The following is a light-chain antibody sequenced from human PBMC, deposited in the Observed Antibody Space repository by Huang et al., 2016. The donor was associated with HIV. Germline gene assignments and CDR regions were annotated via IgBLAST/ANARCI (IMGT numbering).Light chain of an antibody. CDR2: GAS. J-gene: IGKJ1*01. CDR3: QQYNNWPPWT. Sequence: EIVKTPSPGTLSVSPGESGGLSCRACQSISSNLAGYQQKPGQAPWLLIYGASARATGIPARFRGSGSGTKFTLTISSLESEDVAVYYCQQYNNWPPWTFGQGTRVEVK. V-gene: IGKV3-15*01. CDR1: QSISSN.